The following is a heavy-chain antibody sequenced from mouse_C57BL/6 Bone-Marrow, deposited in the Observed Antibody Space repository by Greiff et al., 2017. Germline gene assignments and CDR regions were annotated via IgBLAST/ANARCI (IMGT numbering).Heavy chain of an antibody. CDR2: IDPSDSYT. CDR1: GYTFTSYW. J-gene: IGHJ1*03. CDR3: ARDGYYGSSWYFDV. Sequence: VQLQPPGAELVMPGASVKLSCKASGYTFTSYWMHWVKQRPGQGLEWIGEIDPSDSYTNYNQKFKGKSTLTVDKSSSTAYMQLSSLTSEDSAVYYCARDGYYGSSWYFDVWGTGTTVTVSS. D-gene: IGHD1-1*01. V-gene: IGHV1-69*01.